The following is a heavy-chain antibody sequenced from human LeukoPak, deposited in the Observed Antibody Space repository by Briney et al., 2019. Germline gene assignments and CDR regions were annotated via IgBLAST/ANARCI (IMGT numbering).Heavy chain of an antibody. CDR3: ARQTQGDY. CDR2: ISYTGST. V-gene: IGHV4-59*08. CDR1: GFTFSSYW. J-gene: IGHJ4*02. Sequence: GSLRLSCAASGFTFSSYWMSWIRQPPGKGLEWIGYISYTGSTNYNPSLKSRVTISVDTSKNQFSLKLSSVTAADTAVYYCARQTQGDYWGQGTLVTVSS.